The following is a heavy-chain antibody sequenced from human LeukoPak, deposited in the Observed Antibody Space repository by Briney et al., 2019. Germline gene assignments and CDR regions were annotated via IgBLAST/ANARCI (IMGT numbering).Heavy chain of an antibody. D-gene: IGHD5-18*01. Sequence: PGGSLRLSCAASGFTFSNAWMSWVRQAPGKGLEWVGRIKSKTDGGTTDYAAPVKGRFTISRDDSKNTLYLQMNSLKTEDTAVYYCTTTAMVTFDAFDIWGQGTMVTVS. V-gene: IGHV3-15*01. CDR1: GFTFSNAW. J-gene: IGHJ3*02. CDR3: TTTAMVTFDAFDI. CDR2: IKSKTDGGTT.